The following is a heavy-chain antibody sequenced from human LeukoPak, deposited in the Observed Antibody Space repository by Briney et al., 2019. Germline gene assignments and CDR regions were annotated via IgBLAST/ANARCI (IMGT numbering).Heavy chain of an antibody. CDR2: ISSSSSYI. V-gene: IGHV3-21*01. CDR3: ARGEAVVGFSQLNFDY. CDR1: GFTFSSYS. Sequence: PGGSLRLSCAASGFTFSSYSMNWVRQAPGKGLEWVSSISSSSSYIYYADSVKGRFTISRDNAKNSLYLQMNSLRAEDTAVYYCARGEAVVGFSQLNFDYWGQGTLVTVSS. D-gene: IGHD6-19*01. J-gene: IGHJ4*02.